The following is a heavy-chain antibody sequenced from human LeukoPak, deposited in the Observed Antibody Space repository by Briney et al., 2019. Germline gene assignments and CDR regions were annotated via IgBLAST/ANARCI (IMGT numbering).Heavy chain of an antibody. V-gene: IGHV4-34*01. J-gene: IGHJ5*02. Sequence: SETLSLTCDVSSEFFSGYYWGWIRQPPGEGLKWIGDINDSGTTKYNPTLESRVTVSIDTSKNQFSLKVKSVTAADTGVYYCARGTYWFDPWGQGTLVTVSS. CDR3: ARGTYWFDP. CDR1: SEFFSGYY. CDR2: INDSGTT.